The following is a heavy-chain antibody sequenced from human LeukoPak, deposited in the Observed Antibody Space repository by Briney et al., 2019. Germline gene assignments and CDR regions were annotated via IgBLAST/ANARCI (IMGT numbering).Heavy chain of an antibody. CDR3: ARLQPGKMGDY. D-gene: IGHD1-26*01. Sequence: SETLSLTCTVSGGSVRGYYWTWIRQPPGKGLEWIGYIYYSGLTKYNPSFKSRVTISVDTSKNQLSLKLTSVTAADTAVYYCARLQPGKMGDYWGQGTLVTVSS. CDR1: GGSVRGYY. CDR2: IYYSGLT. V-gene: IGHV4-59*08. J-gene: IGHJ4*02.